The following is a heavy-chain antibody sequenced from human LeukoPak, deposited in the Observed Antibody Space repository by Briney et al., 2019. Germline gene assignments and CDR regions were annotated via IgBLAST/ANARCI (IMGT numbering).Heavy chain of an antibody. Sequence: GGSLRLSCVTSGFTFNTYAMTWVRQAPGRGLEWVSVISASGDATNYADSVKGRFTISRDNSKNTLFLQMNRLRVDDTAVYHCTKDYKADYWGQGTLVTVSS. CDR1: GFTFNTYA. D-gene: IGHD1-1*01. V-gene: IGHV3-23*01. CDR2: ISASGDAT. J-gene: IGHJ4*02. CDR3: TKDYKADY.